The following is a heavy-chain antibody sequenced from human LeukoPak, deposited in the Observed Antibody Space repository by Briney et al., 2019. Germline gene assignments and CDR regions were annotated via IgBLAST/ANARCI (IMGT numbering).Heavy chain of an antibody. CDR1: GFTVSSNY. D-gene: IGHD2-15*01. J-gene: IGHJ5*02. Sequence: GGSLRLSCAASGFTVSSNYMSWVRQAPGKGLEWVSVTYSGGSTYYADSVKGRFTNSRDSSKNTLYLQMDSLRAEDTAVYYCARERCSGGNCYRGGFDPWGQGTLVTVSS. V-gene: IGHV3-53*01. CDR2: TYSGGST. CDR3: ARERCSGGNCYRGGFDP.